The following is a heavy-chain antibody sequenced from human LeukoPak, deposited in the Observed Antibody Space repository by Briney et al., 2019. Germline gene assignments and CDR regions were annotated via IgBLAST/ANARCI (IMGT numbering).Heavy chain of an antibody. CDR1: GFKFDDYT. J-gene: IGHJ4*02. CDR3: ASGGVLTAILFDY. D-gene: IGHD2-21*02. CDR2: ISWDGTNT. Sequence: GGSLRLCCSASGFKFDDYTMHWVLQAPGKGLEWVSLISWDGTNTFYSDSVKGRFTISRDNSKNSLYLQMNSLTSEDNAFYYCASGGVLTAILFDYWGKGTLVTVSS. V-gene: IGHV3-43*01.